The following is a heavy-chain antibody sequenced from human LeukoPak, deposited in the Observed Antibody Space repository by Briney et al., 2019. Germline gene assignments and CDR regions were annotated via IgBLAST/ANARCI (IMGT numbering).Heavy chain of an antibody. J-gene: IGHJ4*02. Sequence: GEATEYAASVRGRLIISRDDSKSTAYLQMHSLKTEDTAVYYCTRDPGHTAGWYYFDYWGLGTLVTVSS. CDR2: GEAT. D-gene: IGHD6-19*01. CDR3: TRDPGHTAGWYYFDY. V-gene: IGHV3-49*02.